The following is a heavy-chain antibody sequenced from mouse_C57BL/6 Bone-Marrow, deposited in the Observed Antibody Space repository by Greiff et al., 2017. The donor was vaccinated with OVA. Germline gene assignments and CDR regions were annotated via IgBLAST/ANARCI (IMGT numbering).Heavy chain of an antibody. CDR1: GYTFTSYW. CDR3: ASECLYDYGAYYAMDY. CDR2: IPPNSGST. D-gene: IGHD2-4*01. J-gene: IGHJ4*01. V-gene: IGHV1-64*01. Sequence: VQLQQPGAELVKPGASVKLSCKASGYTFTSYWMHWVKQRPGQGLEWIGMIPPNSGSTNYNEKFKSKATLTVDKSSSTAYMQLSSLTSEDSAVYYCASECLYDYGAYYAMDYWGQGTSVTVSS.